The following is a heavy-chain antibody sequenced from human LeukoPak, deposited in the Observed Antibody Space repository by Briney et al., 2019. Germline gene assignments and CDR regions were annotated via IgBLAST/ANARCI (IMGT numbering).Heavy chain of an antibody. Sequence: PSETLSLTCTVSGGSISSYYWSWIRQPPGKGLEWIGYIYYSGSTNYNPSLKSRVTISVDTSKNQFSLKLSSVTAADTAAYYCARLAVFGDAFDIWGQGTMVTVSS. CDR1: GGSISSYY. J-gene: IGHJ3*02. CDR2: IYYSGST. D-gene: IGHD2-21*01. V-gene: IGHV4-59*01. CDR3: ARLAVFGDAFDI.